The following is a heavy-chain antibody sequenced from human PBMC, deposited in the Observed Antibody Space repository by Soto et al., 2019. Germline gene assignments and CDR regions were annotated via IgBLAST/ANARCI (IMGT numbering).Heavy chain of an antibody. CDR1: GFTFSSHW. Sequence: EVQLVESGGGLVQPGGSLRLSCAASGFTFSSHWMSWVRQAPGKGLEWVANIKQDGSEKYYVDSVKGRFTISRDNAKNSLYLQMNSLRAEDTAVYYCARLKLLPYYFDYWGQGTLVTVSS. CDR3: ARLKLLPYYFDY. J-gene: IGHJ4*02. V-gene: IGHV3-7*01. D-gene: IGHD2-15*01. CDR2: IKQDGSEK.